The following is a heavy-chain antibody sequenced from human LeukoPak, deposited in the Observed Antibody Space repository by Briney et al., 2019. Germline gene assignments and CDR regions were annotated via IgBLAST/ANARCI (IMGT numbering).Heavy chain of an antibody. CDR3: ARDPYLNQMATKPGDY. J-gene: IGHJ4*02. D-gene: IGHD5-24*01. V-gene: IGHV1-69*04. CDR1: GGTFSSYA. Sequence: GASVKVSCKASGGTFSSYAISWVRQAPGQGLEWMGRIIPIVGMENYAQKFQGRVTITADKSTSTAYMELSSLRSEDTAVYYCARDPYLNQMATKPGDYWGQGTLVTVSS. CDR2: IIPIVGME.